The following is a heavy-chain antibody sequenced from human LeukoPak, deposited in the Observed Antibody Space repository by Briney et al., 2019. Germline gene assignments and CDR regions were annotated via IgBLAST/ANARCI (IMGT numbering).Heavy chain of an antibody. CDR3: ARGVHIVAAPIDY. Sequence: GGSLRLSCAASGFTFSNNWMTWVRQAPGKGLEWVASVKKDASEKSYVDSVKGRFTISRDNAKNSLYLQMNSLRAEDTAVYYCARGVHIVAAPIDYWGQGTLVTVSS. CDR1: GFTFSNNW. J-gene: IGHJ4*02. V-gene: IGHV3-7*01. CDR2: VKKDASEK. D-gene: IGHD2-21*01.